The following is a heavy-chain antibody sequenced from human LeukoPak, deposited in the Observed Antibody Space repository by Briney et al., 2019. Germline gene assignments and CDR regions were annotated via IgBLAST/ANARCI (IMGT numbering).Heavy chain of an antibody. Sequence: GGSLRLSCAASGFTFSSYDMHWVRQAPGKGLEWVSAIGTAGDTYYPGSVKGGFTISRENAKNSLYLQMNSLRAGDTAVYYCARASARYSYGYTYWYFDLWGRGTLVTVSS. J-gene: IGHJ2*01. V-gene: IGHV3-13*01. CDR3: ARASARYSYGYTYWYFDL. D-gene: IGHD5-18*01. CDR2: IGTAGDT. CDR1: GFTFSSYD.